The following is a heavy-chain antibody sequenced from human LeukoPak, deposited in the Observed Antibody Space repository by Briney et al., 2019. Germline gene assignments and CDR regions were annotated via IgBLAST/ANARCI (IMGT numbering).Heavy chain of an antibody. D-gene: IGHD3-22*01. J-gene: IGHJ4*02. V-gene: IGHV4-59*01. CDR1: GGSISSYY. CDR2: IYYSGST. Sequence: SETLSLTCTVSGGSISSYYWSWIRQPPGKGLEWIGYIYYSGSTNYNPSLKSRVTISVDTSKNQFSLKLSSVTASDTAVYYCARDNPNYDDSSGYDSPYYFDYWGQGTLVTVSS. CDR3: ARDNPNYDDSSGYDSPYYFDY.